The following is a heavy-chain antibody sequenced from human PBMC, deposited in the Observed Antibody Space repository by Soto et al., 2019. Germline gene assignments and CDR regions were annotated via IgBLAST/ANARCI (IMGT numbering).Heavy chain of an antibody. CDR2: IFSDNER. V-gene: IGHV2-26*01. CDR3: ARMNVDSYQFYYAMDV. D-gene: IGHD4-17*01. CDR1: GFSLTTGKMG. J-gene: IGHJ6*02. Sequence: XGPTLVNPTETLTLTCTVSGFSLTTGKMGVSWIRQPPGKALEWLAHIFSDNERSYSTSLQGRLTISKDTSGSQVVLSMTNVDPVDTATYYCARMNVDSYQFYYAMDVWGQGPTVTVSS.